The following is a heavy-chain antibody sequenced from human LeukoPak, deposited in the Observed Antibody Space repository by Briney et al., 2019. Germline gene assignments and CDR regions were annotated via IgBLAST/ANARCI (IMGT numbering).Heavy chain of an antibody. Sequence: PSETLSLTCTVSGGSLSSYYGSWIRQPPGKGLEWIGYISYTGSANYNPSLKSRVSISVDTTKSHFSLRLSSVTAADTAVYYCARGRWLQYYCDYWGQGTLVTVSS. D-gene: IGHD5-24*01. CDR3: ARGRWLQYYCDY. V-gene: IGHV4-59*01. J-gene: IGHJ4*02. CDR2: ISYTGSA. CDR1: GGSLSSYY.